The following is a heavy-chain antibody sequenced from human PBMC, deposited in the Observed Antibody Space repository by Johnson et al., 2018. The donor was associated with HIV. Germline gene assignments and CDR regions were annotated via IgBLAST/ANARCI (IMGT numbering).Heavy chain of an antibody. J-gene: IGHJ3*02. CDR3: AKVVVVPAAIWAFDI. CDR1: GFTFSSYW. Sequence: EQLVESGGGVVRPGGSLRLSCAASGFTFSSYWMNWVRPAPGKGLECVANIKHDGSEKYSADSVKGRFTISRDNSKNTLYLQMNSLRAEDTAVYYCAKVVVVPAAIWAFDIWGQGTMVTVSS. CDR2: IKHDGSEK. V-gene: IGHV3-7*02. D-gene: IGHD2-2*01.